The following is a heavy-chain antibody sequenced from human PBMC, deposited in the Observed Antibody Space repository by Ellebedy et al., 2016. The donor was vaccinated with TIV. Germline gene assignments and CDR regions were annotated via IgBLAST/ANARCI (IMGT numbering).Heavy chain of an antibody. J-gene: IGHJ4*02. CDR2: FGIGGDA. Sequence: GESLKISCDASGFIFSNYDMHWVRQVAGKGLEWVSGFGIGGDAYYRASVRGRFTISRDNSKNTLFLQMNSLTAEDTAIYYCAKGCRTGGNCFLIDYWGLGTLVTVSS. CDR3: AKGCRTGGNCFLIDY. V-gene: IGHV3-13*01. D-gene: IGHD2-8*02. CDR1: GFIFSNYD.